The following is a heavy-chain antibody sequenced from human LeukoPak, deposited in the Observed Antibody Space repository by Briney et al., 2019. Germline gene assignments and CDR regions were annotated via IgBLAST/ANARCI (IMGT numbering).Heavy chain of an antibody. J-gene: IGHJ4*02. Sequence: PSETLSLTCTVSGGSISSSRYSWGWIRQPPGKGREWIGSIYYSGSTYYNPSLKSRVTISVDTSKNQFSLKLSSVTAADTAVYYCAGTSGYCSGGSCYSDYWGQGTLVTVSS. CDR2: IYYSGST. CDR1: GGSISSSRYS. D-gene: IGHD2-15*01. V-gene: IGHV4-39*01. CDR3: AGTSGYCSGGSCYSDY.